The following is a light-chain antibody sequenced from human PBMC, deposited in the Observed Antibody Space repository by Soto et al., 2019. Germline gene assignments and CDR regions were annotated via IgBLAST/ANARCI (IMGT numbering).Light chain of an antibody. J-gene: IGLJ1*01. CDR2: GNN. Sequence: QSVVTQPPSVSGAPGQRVTISCTGRSSNIGAGYDVHWYQRLPGTAPKVLIYGNNNRPSGVPDRFSGSKSGTSASLAITGLQAEDEADYYCQSYDSSLSGSDVFGTGTKLTVL. CDR1: SSNIGAGYD. CDR3: QSYDSSLSGSDV. V-gene: IGLV1-40*01.